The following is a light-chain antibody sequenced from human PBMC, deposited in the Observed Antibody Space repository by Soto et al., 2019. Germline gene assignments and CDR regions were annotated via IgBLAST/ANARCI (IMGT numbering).Light chain of an antibody. CDR1: NIGTKS. J-gene: IGLJ2*01. V-gene: IGLV3-21*04. CDR3: QVWDTSTFHPI. Sequence: SYERTQSPSVSVAPGRTARIACEGNNIGTKSVHWYQQRPGQAPVVVVYYDSDRPSGIPERFSGSNSGNTATLTISSVEAGDEADYYCQVWDTSTFHPIFGGGTKLTVL. CDR2: YDS.